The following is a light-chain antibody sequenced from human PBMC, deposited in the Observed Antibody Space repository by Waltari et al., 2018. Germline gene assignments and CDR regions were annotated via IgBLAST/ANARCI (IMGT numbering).Light chain of an antibody. CDR1: QSVSSN. CDR2: DAS. Sequence: VVLTQSPATLSVSPGESAIISCRPSQSVSSNLAWYQQKPGQAPRLLIYDASTRASSIPARFRGSGSGTEFTLTINSLQSEDSATYYCQQYNRWPPITFGQGTRLDIK. J-gene: IGKJ5*01. CDR3: QQYNRWPPIT. V-gene: IGKV3-15*01.